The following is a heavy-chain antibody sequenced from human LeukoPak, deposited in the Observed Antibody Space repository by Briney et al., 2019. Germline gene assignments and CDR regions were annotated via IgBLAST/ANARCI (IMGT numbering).Heavy chain of an antibody. V-gene: IGHV3-66*01. D-gene: IGHD3-22*01. CDR1: EFSVGSNY. CDR3: ARDPGTYYYDSKAGAFDI. CDR2: IYSGGST. Sequence: GGSLRLSCAASEFSVGSNYMTWVRQAPGKGLEWVSLIYSGGSTYYADSVKGRFTISRDNAKNSLYLQMNSLRAEDTAVYYCARDPGTYYYDSKAGAFDIWGQGTMVTVSS. J-gene: IGHJ3*02.